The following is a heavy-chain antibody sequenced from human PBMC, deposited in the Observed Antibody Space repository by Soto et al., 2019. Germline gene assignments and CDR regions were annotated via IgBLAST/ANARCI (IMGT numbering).Heavy chain of an antibody. V-gene: IGHV3-30*01. CDR1: GFTFSSYA. J-gene: IGHJ4*02. CDR2: ISTDGRDK. CDR3: AKDHDLAAAGYYFDY. D-gene: IGHD6-13*01. Sequence: HPGGSLRLSCAASGFTFSSYAMHWVRQAPGKGLEWVAVISTDGRDKYHADSVKGRFTISRDNSKNTLFLQMNSLRPEDTAVYYCAKDHDLAAAGYYFDYWGQGTLVTVSS.